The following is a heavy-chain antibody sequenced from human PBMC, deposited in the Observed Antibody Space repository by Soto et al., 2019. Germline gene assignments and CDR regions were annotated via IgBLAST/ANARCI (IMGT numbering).Heavy chain of an antibody. D-gene: IGHD2-2*01. J-gene: IGHJ6*03. CDR1: GYTFTSYD. CDR3: ARRVPAAMISYYYMDV. Sequence: GASVKVSCKASGYTFTSYDINWVRQATGQGLEWMGWMNPNSGNTGYAQKFQGRVTMTRNTSISTAYMELSSLRSEDTAVYYCARRVPAAMISYYYMDVWGKGTTVTVSS. V-gene: IGHV1-8*01. CDR2: MNPNSGNT.